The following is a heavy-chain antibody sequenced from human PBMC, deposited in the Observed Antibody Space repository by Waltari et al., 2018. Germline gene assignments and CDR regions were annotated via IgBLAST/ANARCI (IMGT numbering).Heavy chain of an antibody. CDR2: IYTSGST. J-gene: IGHJ5*02. Sequence: QVQLQESGPGLVKPSETLSLTCTVSGGSISSYSWRWIRQPAGKGLEWIGHIYTSGSTNYNPSLKSRVTMSVDTSKNQFSLKLNSVTAADTAIYYCTRGRGGGGSSNNWFDPWGQGTLVIVSS. CDR3: TRGRGGGGSSNNWFDP. CDR1: GGSISSYS. V-gene: IGHV4-4*07. D-gene: IGHD1-26*01.